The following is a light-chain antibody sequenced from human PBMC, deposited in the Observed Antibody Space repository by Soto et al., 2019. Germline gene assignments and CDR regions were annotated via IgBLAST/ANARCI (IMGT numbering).Light chain of an antibody. CDR3: QQFGTSPA. V-gene: IGKV3-20*01. CDR1: QRVGSSS. J-gene: IGKJ4*01. Sequence: DIVLTQSPGTLSLSPGERAILSRRASQRVGSSSLAWYQQRPGQAPRLLIYGVSTRATGIPDRFSGSGSGTDFTLTISRLESEDFAVYFCQQFGTSPAFGGGTKVEIK. CDR2: GVS.